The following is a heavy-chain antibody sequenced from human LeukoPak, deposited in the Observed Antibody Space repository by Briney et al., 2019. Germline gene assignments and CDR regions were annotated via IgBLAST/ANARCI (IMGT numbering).Heavy chain of an antibody. CDR3: AKDTWPREGINC. CDR2: IRSDGNNK. D-gene: IGHD3-10*01. CDR1: GFTFSSYG. V-gene: IGHV3-30*02. J-gene: IGHJ4*02. Sequence: PGGSLRLSCAASGFTFSSYGMHWVRQAPGKGLEWVTFIRSDGNNKYYADSVKGRFTISRDNSKNTLYLQMNSLRPEDTAVYYCAKDTWPREGINCWGQGILVTVSS.